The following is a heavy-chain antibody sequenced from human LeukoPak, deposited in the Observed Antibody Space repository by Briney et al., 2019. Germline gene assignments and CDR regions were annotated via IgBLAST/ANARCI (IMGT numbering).Heavy chain of an antibody. D-gene: IGHD3-10*01. CDR1: GYTFTNYG. CDR3: AREGLNYYGSGSTSYYMDV. J-gene: IGHJ6*03. V-gene: IGHV1-18*01. Sequence: ASVKVSCKTSGYTFTNYGISWVRQAPGQGLEWMGWISAYNGNTNYAQKLQGRVTMTTDTSTSTAYMELRSLRSDDTAVYYCAREGLNYYGSGSTSYYMDVWGKGTTVTVSS. CDR2: ISAYNGNT.